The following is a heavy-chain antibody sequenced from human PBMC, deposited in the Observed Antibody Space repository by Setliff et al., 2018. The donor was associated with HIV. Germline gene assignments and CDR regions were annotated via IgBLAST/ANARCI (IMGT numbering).Heavy chain of an antibody. D-gene: IGHD6-6*01. J-gene: IGHJ6*03. CDR1: GDSISGNSFF. V-gene: IGHV4-39*01. CDR2: VHYRGTT. Sequence: PSETLSLTCNVSGDSISGNSFFWGWIRQPPGKGLEWIGSVHYRGTTSYNPSLKSRVTIFVDTSKNQFSLKLSSVTATDTAVYYCVRGAPRPAYYYYYYMDVWGKGTTVTVSS. CDR3: VRGAPRPAYYYYYYMDV.